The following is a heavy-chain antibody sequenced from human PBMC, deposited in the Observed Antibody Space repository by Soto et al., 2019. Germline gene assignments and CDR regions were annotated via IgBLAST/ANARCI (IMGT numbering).Heavy chain of an antibody. CDR1: GYTFTSYD. CDR3: ARDFSGSYYGWFDY. Sequence: ASVKVSCKASGYTFTSYDINWVRQATGQGLEWMGWMNPNSGNTGYAQKFQGRVTMTRNTSISTAYMELSSLRSEGTAVYYCARDFSGSYYGWFDYWGQGTLVTVSS. V-gene: IGHV1-8*01. CDR2: MNPNSGNT. D-gene: IGHD1-26*01. J-gene: IGHJ4*02.